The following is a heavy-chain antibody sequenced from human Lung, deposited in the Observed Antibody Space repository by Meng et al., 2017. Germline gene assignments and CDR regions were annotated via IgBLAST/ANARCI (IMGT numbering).Heavy chain of an antibody. CDR3: ASYCRGTSCATY. CDR1: GYTFTGSY. CDR2: VNPNNGGT. D-gene: IGHD2-15*01. V-gene: IGHV1-2*06. Sequence: QVQLVQSGAEVKKPGASAKVFCKASGYTFTGSYMHWVRQAPGQGLEWMGRVNPNNGGTNYAQKFQGRVTMTRDTSISTAYLELSRLTSDDTAVYYCASYCRGTSCATYWGQGSLVTVSS. J-gene: IGHJ4*02.